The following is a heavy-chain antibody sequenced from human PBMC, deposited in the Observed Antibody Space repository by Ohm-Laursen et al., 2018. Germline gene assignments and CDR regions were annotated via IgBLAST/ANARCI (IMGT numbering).Heavy chain of an antibody. V-gene: IGHV4-4*07. J-gene: IGHJ3*02. CDR1: GGSISSYY. D-gene: IGHD5-24*01. Sequence: TLSLTCLVSGGSISSYYWSWIRQPAGKGLEWIGRIYTSGSTNYNPSLKSRVTMSVDTSKNQFSLKLSSVTAADTAVYYCARDLDGYHNAFDIWGQGTMVTVSS. CDR2: IYTSGST. CDR3: ARDLDGYHNAFDI.